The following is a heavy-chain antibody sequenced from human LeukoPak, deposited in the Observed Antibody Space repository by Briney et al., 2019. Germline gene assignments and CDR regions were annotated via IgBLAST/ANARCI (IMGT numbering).Heavy chain of an antibody. CDR2: IRYDGSNK. J-gene: IGHJ4*02. CDR3: AKGFPVLEWLLSDY. CDR1: GFTFSSYA. D-gene: IGHD3-3*01. Sequence: GGSLRLSCAASGFTFSSYAMSWVRQAPGKGLEWVAFIRYDGSNKYYADSVKGRFTISRDNSKNTLYLQMNSLRAEDTAVYYCAKGFPVLEWLLSDYWGQGTLVTVSS. V-gene: IGHV3-30*02.